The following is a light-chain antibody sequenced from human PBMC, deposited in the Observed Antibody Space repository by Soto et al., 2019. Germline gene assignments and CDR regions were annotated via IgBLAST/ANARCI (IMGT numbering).Light chain of an antibody. Sequence: EIVLTQSPATLSLSPGERATLSCRASSSVSNRDLAWYPQKPGQAPRLLIYGASTRATGVPDRFGGSGSGTEFTLTISRLEPEDSAVYYCQQFGMSPFTFGGGTKVDIK. CDR2: GAS. J-gene: IGKJ4*01. CDR1: SSVSNRD. V-gene: IGKV3-20*01. CDR3: QQFGMSPFT.